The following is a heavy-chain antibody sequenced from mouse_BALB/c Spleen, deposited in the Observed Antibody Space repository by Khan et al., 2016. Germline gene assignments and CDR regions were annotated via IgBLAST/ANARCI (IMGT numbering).Heavy chain of an antibody. J-gene: IGHJ4*01. V-gene: IGHV3-8*02. CDR3: ARSDGSTYVGGMDY. Sequence: EVQLLESGPSLVKLSQTLSLTCSVTGDSITSGYWNWIRKFPGNKLEYMGYISHSGSTYYNPSLKSRISITRDTSKNQSYLQLNSVTTEDTATSYCARSDGSTYVGGMDYWGQGTSVTVSS. CDR2: ISHSGST. CDR1: GDSITSGY. D-gene: IGHD1-1*01.